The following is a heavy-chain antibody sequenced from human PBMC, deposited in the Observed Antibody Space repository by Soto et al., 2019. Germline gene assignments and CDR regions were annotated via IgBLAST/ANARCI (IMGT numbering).Heavy chain of an antibody. Sequence: PSETLSLTCTVSGGSISSSSYYWGWIRQPPGKGLEWIGSIHYSGGTYDNPSLKSRVTISVDTSKNQFSLRLTFVTAEDMAVYYCAGQYYDTSGSLNWFDPWGQGTLVTVSS. CDR1: GGSISSSSYY. V-gene: IGHV4-39*01. CDR2: IHYSGGT. J-gene: IGHJ5*02. D-gene: IGHD3-22*01. CDR3: AGQYYDTSGSLNWFDP.